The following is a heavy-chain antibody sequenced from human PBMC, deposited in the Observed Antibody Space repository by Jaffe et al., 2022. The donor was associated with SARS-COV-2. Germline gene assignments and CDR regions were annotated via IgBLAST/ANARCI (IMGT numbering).Heavy chain of an antibody. CDR3: ARHFYNSASRWFDS. Sequence: QVQLVESGGGVVQPGRSLRLSCAAYGFTFSRYSMHWVRQAPGKGLEWVAVIFLEGDNKHYTDSVKGRFTISRDNSKNMLYLQMDSLRADDTAIYYCARHFYNSASRWFDSWGQGTLVTVSS. CDR2: IFLEGDNK. CDR1: GFTFSRYS. V-gene: IGHV3-30*04. D-gene: IGHD3-10*01. J-gene: IGHJ5*01.